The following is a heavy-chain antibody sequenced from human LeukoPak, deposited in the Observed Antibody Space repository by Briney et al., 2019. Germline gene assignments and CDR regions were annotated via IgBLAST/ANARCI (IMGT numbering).Heavy chain of an antibody. CDR2: ISSSSNYI. CDR1: GFTFSTYS. Sequence: GGSLRLSCVVSGFTFSTYSMNWVRQAPGKGLEWVSSISSSSNYIYYADSVKGRFTISRDNAKNSLYLQMNSLRAEDTAVYYCARDRYNWNERSGYFDYWGQGTLVTVSS. D-gene: IGHD1-1*01. CDR3: ARDRYNWNERSGYFDY. J-gene: IGHJ4*02. V-gene: IGHV3-21*01.